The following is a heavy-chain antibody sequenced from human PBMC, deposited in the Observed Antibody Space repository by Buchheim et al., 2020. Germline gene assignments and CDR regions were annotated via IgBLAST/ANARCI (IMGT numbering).Heavy chain of an antibody. CDR3: ASDGVDFWSGYFDY. D-gene: IGHD3-3*01. Sequence: EVQLLESGGGLVQPGGSLRLSCAASGFTFSSYAMTWVRQAPGKGLEWVSTISGSGGSTYYADSVKGRFTISRDNSKKPTHLQMNSLRAEDTAVYSCASDGVDFWSGYFDYWGQGTL. CDR1: GFTFSSYA. V-gene: IGHV3-23*01. CDR2: ISGSGGST. J-gene: IGHJ4*02.